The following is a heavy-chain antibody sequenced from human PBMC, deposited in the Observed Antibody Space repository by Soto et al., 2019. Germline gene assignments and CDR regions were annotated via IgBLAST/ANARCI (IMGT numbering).Heavy chain of an antibody. V-gene: IGHV1-18*01. D-gene: IGHD3-3*01. J-gene: IGHJ4*02. Sequence: GASVKVSCKASGYSFTTYGLNWVRQAPGEGLEWMGWISAYNGNTKYAQKFQDRVTVTADTSTSTAYMELRSLTSDDTAVYYCARRYYDFSTDHDHWGQGTLVTVSS. CDR2: ISAYNGNT. CDR3: ARRYYDFSTDHDH. CDR1: GYSFTTYG.